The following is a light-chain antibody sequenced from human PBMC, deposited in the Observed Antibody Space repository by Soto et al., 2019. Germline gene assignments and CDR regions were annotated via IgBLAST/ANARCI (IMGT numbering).Light chain of an antibody. J-gene: IGKJ1*01. Sequence: EIVMTQSPATLSVSPGDRATLSCRASQSVDNDLAWYQQKPGQPPRLLIYGASTRATGIPARFSGSGSGTEFTLTISSLQPEDFAVYYCQQYYNWPRTFGQGTKVDIK. CDR1: QSVDND. CDR3: QQYYNWPRT. V-gene: IGKV3-15*01. CDR2: GAS.